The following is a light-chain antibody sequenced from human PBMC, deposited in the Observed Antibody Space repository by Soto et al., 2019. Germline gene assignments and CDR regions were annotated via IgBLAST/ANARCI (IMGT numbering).Light chain of an antibody. CDR3: QQYNTYSWT. J-gene: IGKJ1*01. CDR1: QSISNR. CDR2: KAS. V-gene: IGKV1-5*03. Sequence: DIQMTQFPSTLSASVGDRVTITCRASQSISNRLAWFQQKSGEAPNLLIHKASSLESGVPSRFSGSGSGTEVTLTISSLQPDDFATYYCQQYNTYSWTFGQGTKVKIK.